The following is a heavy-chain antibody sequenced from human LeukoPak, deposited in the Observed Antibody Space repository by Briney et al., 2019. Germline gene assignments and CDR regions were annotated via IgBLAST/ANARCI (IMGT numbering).Heavy chain of an antibody. CDR2: IGTAGDT. D-gene: IGHD3-22*01. J-gene: IGHJ4*02. V-gene: IGHV3-13*01. Sequence: GGSLRLSCAASGFTFSSYDMHWVRQATGKGLEWVSAIGTAGDTYYPGSVKGRFTISRENAKNSLYLQMNSLRAGDTAVYYCARVLQPYYDSRGYYDYWGQGTLVTVSS. CDR1: GFTFSSYD. CDR3: ARVLQPYYDSRGYYDY.